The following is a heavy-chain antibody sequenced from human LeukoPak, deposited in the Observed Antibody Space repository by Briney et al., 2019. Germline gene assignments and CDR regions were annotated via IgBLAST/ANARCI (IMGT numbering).Heavy chain of an antibody. J-gene: IGHJ4*02. CDR2: ISYDGRNN. CDR1: GFTFSSYV. V-gene: IGHV3-30*04. CDR3: ARGGEFQLLYGSDY. D-gene: IGHD2-2*02. Sequence: GTSLRLSCAASGFTFSSYVMHWVRRAPGKGLEWVAFISYDGRNNYYADSVKGRFTISRDNSKNTLYLQMNSLKPEDTAVYYCARGGEFQLLYGSDYWGQGTLVSVSS.